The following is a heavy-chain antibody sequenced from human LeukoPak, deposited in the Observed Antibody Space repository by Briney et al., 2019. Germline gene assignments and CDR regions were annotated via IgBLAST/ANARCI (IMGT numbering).Heavy chain of an antibody. V-gene: IGHV3-43*01. J-gene: IGHJ3*02. CDR2: IDWDGGII. CDR3: AKDNDGAFDI. CDR1: GFAFEDFS. Sequence: GGSLRLSCAASGFAFEDFSMHWVRQVPGKGLEWICLIDWDGGIIYYADSVKGRFTVSRDNSKRSLYLQMNSLRAEDTALYYCAKDNDGAFDIWGQGTMVTVSS.